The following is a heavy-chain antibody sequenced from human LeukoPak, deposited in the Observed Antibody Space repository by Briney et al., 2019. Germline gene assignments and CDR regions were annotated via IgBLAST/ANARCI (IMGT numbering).Heavy chain of an antibody. D-gene: IGHD6-19*01. Sequence: PSETLSLTCTVSGDSISSYYWSWIRQPPGKGLEWMGYVDYSGSTNYNPSLKSRVTISVDTSKNQVSLKLTSVAAADTAVYYCARDGLRIRGRYTSTSDYYYGMDVWGQGTTVTVSS. CDR3: ARDGLRIRGRYTSTSDYYYGMDV. V-gene: IGHV4-59*01. CDR2: VDYSGST. CDR1: GDSISSYY. J-gene: IGHJ6*02.